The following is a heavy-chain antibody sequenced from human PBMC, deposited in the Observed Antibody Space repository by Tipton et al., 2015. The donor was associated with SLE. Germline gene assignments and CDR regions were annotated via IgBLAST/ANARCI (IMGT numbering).Heavy chain of an antibody. J-gene: IGHJ5*02. Sequence: QLVQSGAEVKKPGSSVKVSCKASGGTFSSYAISWVRQAPGQGLEWMGGIIPILGIANYAQKFQGRVTMTRDTSISTAYMELSRLRSDDMAVYYCAREWRGGSSSRRWFDPWGQGTLVTVSS. V-gene: IGHV1-69*09. CDR2: IIPILGIA. CDR1: GGTFSSYA. D-gene: IGHD6-13*01. CDR3: AREWRGGSSSRRWFDP.